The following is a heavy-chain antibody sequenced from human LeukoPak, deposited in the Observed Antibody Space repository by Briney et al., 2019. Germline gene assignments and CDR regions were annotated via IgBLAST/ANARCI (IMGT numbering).Heavy chain of an antibody. Sequence: ASVKVSCKASGYTFTGYYMHWVRQAPGQGLEWMGWSNPNSGGTNYAQKFQGRVTMTRDTSISTAYMELSRLRSDDTAVYYCAREDSSSWYQSISGAFDYWGQGTLVTVSS. CDR1: GYTFTGYY. V-gene: IGHV1-2*02. J-gene: IGHJ4*02. CDR2: SNPNSGGT. D-gene: IGHD6-13*01. CDR3: AREDSSSWYQSISGAFDY.